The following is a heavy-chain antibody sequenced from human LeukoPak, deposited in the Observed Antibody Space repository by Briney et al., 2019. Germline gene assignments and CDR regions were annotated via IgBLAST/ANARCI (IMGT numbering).Heavy chain of an antibody. Sequence: GGSLRLSCAASGFTFNYYALHWVRQAPGKGLEWVALISFDGNNKYYADSVKGRFTISRDTSKNILYLQMNTLRAEDTAVYYCARETPGQGFDYWGQGTLVTVSS. J-gene: IGHJ4*02. CDR3: ARETPGQGFDY. V-gene: IGHV3-30*04. CDR1: GFTFNYYA. CDR2: ISFDGNNK.